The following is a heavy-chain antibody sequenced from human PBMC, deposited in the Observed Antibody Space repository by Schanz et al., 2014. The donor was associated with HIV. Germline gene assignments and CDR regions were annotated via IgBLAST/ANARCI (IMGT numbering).Heavy chain of an antibody. CDR1: GFTFDEYP. CDR3: ARDVAGCSGTSCYSDAFDI. CDR2: ISWNNLNL. Sequence: EVQLVESGGGLVQPGRSLRLSCAASGFTFDEYPMHWVRQAPGKGLEWVSGISWNNLNLAYADSVKGRFTISRDNSKNTLFLQMNSLRAEDTAVYFCARDVAGCSGTSCYSDAFDIWGQGTLVTVSS. V-gene: IGHV3-9*01. D-gene: IGHD2-2*01. J-gene: IGHJ3*02.